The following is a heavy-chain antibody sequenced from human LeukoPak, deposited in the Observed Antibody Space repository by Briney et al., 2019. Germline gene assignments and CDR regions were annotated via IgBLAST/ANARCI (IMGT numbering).Heavy chain of an antibody. CDR1: GFTFQTFG. CDR3: ARDCSSTSCDTDY. V-gene: IGHV3-21*01. D-gene: IGHD2-2*01. J-gene: IGHJ4*02. Sequence: PGRSLRLSCAVSGFTFQTFGMNWVRQAPGKGLEWVSSISSSSSYIYYADSVKGRFTISRDNAKNSLYLQMNSLRAEDTAVYYCARDCSSTSCDTDYWGQGTLVTVSS. CDR2: ISSSSSYI.